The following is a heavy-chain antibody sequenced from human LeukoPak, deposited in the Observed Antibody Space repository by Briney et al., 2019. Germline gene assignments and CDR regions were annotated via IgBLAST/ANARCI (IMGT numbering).Heavy chain of an antibody. D-gene: IGHD3-3*01. CDR1: GFTFSSYS. Sequence: GGSLRLSCAASGFTFSSYSMNWVRQAPGKGLEWVSSISSSSSYIYYADSVKGRFTISRDNAKNSLYLQMNSLRAEDTAVYYCARDRLRFLEWFTTPDAFDIWGQGTVVTVSS. V-gene: IGHV3-21*01. CDR2: ISSSSSYI. J-gene: IGHJ3*02. CDR3: ARDRLRFLEWFTTPDAFDI.